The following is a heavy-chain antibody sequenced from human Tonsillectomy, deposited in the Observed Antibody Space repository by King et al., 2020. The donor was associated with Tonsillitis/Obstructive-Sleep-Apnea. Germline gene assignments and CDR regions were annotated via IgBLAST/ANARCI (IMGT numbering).Heavy chain of an antibody. CDR1: GFTFSGYA. D-gene: IGHD3-22*01. CDR2: ISYDGDNK. J-gene: IGHJ3*02. Sequence: QLVQSGGGVVQPGRSLRLSCAASGFTFSGYAIHWVRQGPGKGLEWVAVISYDGDNKYYADSVKGRFTISRDNSENTLFLQMNSLRAEDTAVYYCAREGIYDSSGYGDAFDIWGQGTMVTVSS. CDR3: AREGIYDSSGYGDAFDI. V-gene: IGHV3-30*04.